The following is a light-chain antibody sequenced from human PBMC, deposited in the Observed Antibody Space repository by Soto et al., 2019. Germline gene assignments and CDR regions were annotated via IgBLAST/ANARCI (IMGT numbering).Light chain of an antibody. CDR3: CAYVGARTYV. CDR1: ISGIGRFDV. Sequence: HSVLTQPASVSGPLGQSITISCTGTISGIGRFDVDPWFRQLPGQVPTLMISEGSRRAAGVSSRLYGANSQHTASSLITGLKREDEADYYCCAYVGARTYVFGTGTKVTVL. CDR2: EGS. V-gene: IGLV2-23*01. J-gene: IGLJ1*01.